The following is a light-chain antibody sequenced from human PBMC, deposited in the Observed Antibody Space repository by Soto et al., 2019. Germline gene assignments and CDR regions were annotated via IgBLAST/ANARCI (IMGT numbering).Light chain of an antibody. J-gene: IGLJ2*01. Sequence: QSVLTQPPSASGTPGQRVTISCSGSSSNIGSNTVSWYQQLPGTAPKLLIYSNNQRPSGVPDRFSGSKSGTSASLAISGLQSEDEADYHCAAWDDSLNGVVFGGGTKVTVL. CDR3: AAWDDSLNGVV. V-gene: IGLV1-44*01. CDR2: SNN. CDR1: SSNIGSNT.